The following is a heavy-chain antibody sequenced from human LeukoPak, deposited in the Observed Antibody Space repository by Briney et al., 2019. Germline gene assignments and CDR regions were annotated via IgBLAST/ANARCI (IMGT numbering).Heavy chain of an antibody. J-gene: IGHJ4*02. Sequence: ASVEVPYKASAHTLTGYYMHWVRQAPGHGLEWMGCINPNTGATNYAQKFQGRVTMTRATSISTAYMELSSLRCDDTAVYYCARKYTPVGSGYSPLGYWGRGALVTVSS. D-gene: IGHD4-23*01. CDR2: INPNTGAT. CDR3: ARKYTPVGSGYSPLGY. CDR1: AHTLTGYY. V-gene: IGHV1-2*02.